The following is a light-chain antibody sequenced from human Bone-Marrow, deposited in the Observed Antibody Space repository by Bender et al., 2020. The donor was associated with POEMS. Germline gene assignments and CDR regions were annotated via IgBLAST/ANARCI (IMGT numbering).Light chain of an antibody. Sequence: QSALTQPASVSGSPGQSITISCTGTSSDVGSYNLVSWYQRHPGKAPKLLIYEGNVRPSGVSDRFSQSKSGNTASLTISGLQAEDGAHYYCCSYAGSSTFVFGGGTKLTVL. CDR1: SSDVGSYNL. J-gene: IGLJ3*02. CDR2: EGN. V-gene: IGLV2-23*01. CDR3: CSYAGSSTFV.